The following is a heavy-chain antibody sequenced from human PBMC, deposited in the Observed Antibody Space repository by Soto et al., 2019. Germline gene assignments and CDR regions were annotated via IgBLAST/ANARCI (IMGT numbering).Heavy chain of an antibody. J-gene: IGHJ6*02. Sequence: PGGSLRLSCAASGFTFSSYGMHWVRQAPGKGLEWVAVIWYDGSNKYYVDSVKGRFTISRDNSKNTLYLQMNSLRAEDTAVYYCARGGYCSSTSCYTYYYGMDVWGQGTTVTVSS. CDR3: ARGGYCSSTSCYTYYYGMDV. CDR1: GFTFSSYG. D-gene: IGHD2-2*02. V-gene: IGHV3-33*01. CDR2: IWYDGSNK.